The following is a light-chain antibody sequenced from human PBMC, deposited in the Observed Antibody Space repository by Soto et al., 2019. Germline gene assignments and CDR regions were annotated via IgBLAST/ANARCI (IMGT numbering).Light chain of an antibody. CDR3: CSYAGQRVV. CDR1: SSDVGSYNV. V-gene: IGLV2-23*01. Sequence: QSVLTQPASVSGAPGQSITISCTGTSSDVGSYNVVSWYQQHPGKAPKLMIYEGNKRPSGVSNRFSGSKSGNTASLTISGLQAEDEADYCCCSYAGQRVVFGGGTKVTVL. CDR2: EGN. J-gene: IGLJ2*01.